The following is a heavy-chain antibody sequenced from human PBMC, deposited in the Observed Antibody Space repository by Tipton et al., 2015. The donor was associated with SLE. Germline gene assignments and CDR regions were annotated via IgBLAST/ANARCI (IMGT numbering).Heavy chain of an antibody. J-gene: IGHJ5*02. CDR3: TSLTGNNWFDP. Sequence: TLSLTCTVSGGSFSGYYWSWIRQPPGKGLEWIGEINHSGSTNYNPSLKSRVTISVDTSKNQFSLKLSSVTAADTAVYYCTSLTGNNWFDPWGQGTLVTVSS. D-gene: IGHD7-27*01. CDR2: INHSGST. CDR1: GGSFSGYY. V-gene: IGHV4-34*01.